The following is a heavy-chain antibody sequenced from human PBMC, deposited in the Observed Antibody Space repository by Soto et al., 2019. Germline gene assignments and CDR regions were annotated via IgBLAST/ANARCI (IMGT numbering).Heavy chain of an antibody. V-gene: IGHV3-21*01. D-gene: IGHD6-19*01. CDR3: AIDRKGCRAVAGTLDY. CDR1: GFTFSSYS. CDR2: ISSSSSYI. Sequence: PGGSLRLSCAASGFTFSSYSMNWVRQAPGKGLEWVSSISSSSSYIYYADSVKGRFTISRDNAKNSLYLQMNSLRAEDTAVYYCAIDRKGCRAVAGTLDYRGQRSLVIGSS. J-gene: IGHJ4*02.